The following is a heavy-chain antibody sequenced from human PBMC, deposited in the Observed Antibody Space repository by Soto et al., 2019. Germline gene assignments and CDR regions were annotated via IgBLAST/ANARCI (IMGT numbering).Heavy chain of an antibody. CDR2: INAGNGNT. D-gene: IGHD2-21*01. CDR3: ARSPPSSYSLDRRFDY. J-gene: IGHJ4*02. Sequence: ASVKVSCKASGYTFTSYAMHWVRQAPGQRLEWMGWINAGNGNTKYSQKFQGRVTIIRDTSASTAYMELSSLRSEDTAVYYCARSPPSSYSLDRRFDYWGQGTLVTVSS. CDR1: GYTFTSYA. V-gene: IGHV1-3*01.